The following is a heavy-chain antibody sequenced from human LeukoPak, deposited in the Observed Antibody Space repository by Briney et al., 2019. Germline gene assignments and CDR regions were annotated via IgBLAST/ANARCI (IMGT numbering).Heavy chain of an antibody. CDR3: ARAFLRYKDDAFDI. D-gene: IGHD3-9*01. J-gene: IGHJ3*02. CDR1: GFTFSNYW. V-gene: IGHV3-7*04. Sequence: GGSLRLSCAASGFTFSNYWMGWVRQAPGKGLEWVANIKQDGSEIYYVDSVKGRFTISRDTAKDSLYLQMNSPRAEDTAVYYCARAFLRYKDDAFDIWGQGTMVTVSS. CDR2: IKQDGSEI.